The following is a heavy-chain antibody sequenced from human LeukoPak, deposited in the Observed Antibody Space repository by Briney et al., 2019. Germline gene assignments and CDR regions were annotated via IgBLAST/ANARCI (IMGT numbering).Heavy chain of an antibody. CDR2: IYTSGST. Sequence: PSQTLSLTCTVSGGSISSGSYYWSWIRQPAGKGLEWIGRIYTSGSTYYNPSLKSRVTISVDTSKNQFSLKLSSVTAADTAVYYCARDLSSYYYDSSGFKEGLDYWGQGTLVTVSS. J-gene: IGHJ4*02. CDR1: GGSISSGSYY. CDR3: ARDLSSYYYDSSGFKEGLDY. D-gene: IGHD3-22*01. V-gene: IGHV4-61*02.